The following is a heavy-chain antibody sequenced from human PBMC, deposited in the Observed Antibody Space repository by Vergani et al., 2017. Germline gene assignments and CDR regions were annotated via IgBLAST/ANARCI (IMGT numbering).Heavy chain of an antibody. CDR1: GFTFGDHG. CDR2: ISYDGTNK. D-gene: IGHD2/OR15-2a*01. V-gene: IGHV3-30-3*01. J-gene: IGHJ4*02. Sequence: QVQLVESGGGVIQPGRSLRLSCAASGFTFGDHGFHWVRRPPGKGLEWVALISYDGTNKYYTNSVRGRFTISRDNSKSTLFLQMNSLKAEDRATYYCAREERSNTSPFVGDWGQGTLVTV. CDR3: AREERSNTSPFVGD.